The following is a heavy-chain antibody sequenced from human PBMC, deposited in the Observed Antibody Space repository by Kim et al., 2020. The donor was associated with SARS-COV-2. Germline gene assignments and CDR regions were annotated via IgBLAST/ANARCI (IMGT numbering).Heavy chain of an antibody. CDR3: ARDQANIVVVPAAMLDLYYYYGMDV. Sequence: GGSLRLSCAASGFTFSSYSMNWVRQAPGKGLEWVSSINSNSSYIYYADSVKGRFTISRDNAKNSLYLQMNSLRAEDTAVYYCARDQANIVVVPAAMLDLYYYYGMDVWGQGTTVTVSS. CDR1: GFTFSSYS. CDR2: INSNSSYI. J-gene: IGHJ6*02. V-gene: IGHV3-21*01. D-gene: IGHD2-2*01.